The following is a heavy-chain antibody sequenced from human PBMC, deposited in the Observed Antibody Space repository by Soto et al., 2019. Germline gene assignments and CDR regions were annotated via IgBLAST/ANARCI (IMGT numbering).Heavy chain of an antibody. CDR3: ASTHSSGSPFDY. V-gene: IGHV3-30*01. Sequence: FTFSRDNSKNTLYLQMNSLRAEDTAVYYCASTHSSGSPFDYWGQGTLVTVSS. D-gene: IGHD3-22*01. J-gene: IGHJ4*02.